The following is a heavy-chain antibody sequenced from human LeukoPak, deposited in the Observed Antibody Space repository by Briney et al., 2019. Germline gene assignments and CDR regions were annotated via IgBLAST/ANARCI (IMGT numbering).Heavy chain of an antibody. D-gene: IGHD1-26*01. CDR2: IGTAGKT. CDR3: ARDIGFDY. CDR1: GFTFSNHD. Sequence: PGGPLRLSCVASGFTFSNHDMHWLRQATGKRLEWVSAIGTAGKTHYADSVKGRFTISRDNAKNSLYLQMNSLRAEDTAVYYCARDIGFDYWGQGTLVTVSS. J-gene: IGHJ4*02. V-gene: IGHV3-13*01.